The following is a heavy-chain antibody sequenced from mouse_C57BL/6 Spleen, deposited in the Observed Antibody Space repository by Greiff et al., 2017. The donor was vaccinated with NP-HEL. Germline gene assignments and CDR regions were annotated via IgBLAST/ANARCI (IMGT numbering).Heavy chain of an antibody. D-gene: IGHD1-1*01. CDR3: ARYYGSRSWYFDV. V-gene: IGHV1-55*01. CDR1: GYTFTSYW. J-gene: IGHJ1*03. Sequence: VQLKQPGAELVKPGASVKMSCKASGYTFTSYWITWVKQRPGQGLEWIGDIYPGSGSTNYNEKFKSKATLTVDTSSSTAYMQLSSLTSEDSAVYYCARYYGSRSWYFDVWGTGTTVTVSS. CDR2: IYPGSGST.